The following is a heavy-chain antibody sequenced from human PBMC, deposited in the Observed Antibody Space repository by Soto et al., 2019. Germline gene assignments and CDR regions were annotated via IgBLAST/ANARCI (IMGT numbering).Heavy chain of an antibody. Sequence: GGSLRLSCAGSGFTFNTYWVNWVRQAPGKGLVWVSSINSDGSGTSYADSVKGRFTMSRDNTKNTLYLQMRSLRAEDTAVYYCSRSVWGAAAGAFYYFDYWGQGTLVTVS. V-gene: IGHV3-74*01. J-gene: IGHJ4*02. CDR1: GFTFNTYW. CDR2: INSDGSGT. CDR3: SRSVWGAAAGAFYYFDY. D-gene: IGHD6-13*01.